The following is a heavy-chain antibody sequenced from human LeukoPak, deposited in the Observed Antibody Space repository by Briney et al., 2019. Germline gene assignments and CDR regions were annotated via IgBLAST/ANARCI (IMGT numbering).Heavy chain of an antibody. J-gene: IGHJ5*02. CDR1: GGSISSYY. CDR2: IHYSGST. Sequence: PSETLSLTCTVSGGSISSYYWNWIRQPPGKGLEWIGYIHYSGSTNYNPSLKSRVTISLDTSKNQFSLKLSSVTAADTAVYCCARAGYYYDSSGFRWFDPWGQGTLVTVSS. V-gene: IGHV4-59*01. CDR3: ARAGYYYDSSGFRWFDP. D-gene: IGHD3-22*01.